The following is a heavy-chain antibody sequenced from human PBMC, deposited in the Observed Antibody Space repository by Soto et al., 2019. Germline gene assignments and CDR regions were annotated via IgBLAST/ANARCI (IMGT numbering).Heavy chain of an antibody. V-gene: IGHV3-66*01. D-gene: IGHD3-10*01. CDR2: SYSNGST. CDR1: GFTVSTNY. CDR3: ARTITMVRGIIQYFDY. Sequence: EVRLVESGGGLVQPGGSLRVSCAASGFTVSTNYMSWVRQAPGKGLEWVSVSYSNGSTYYADSVKGRFTISRDHSRNTVYLQMNSLRAEDTAVYHCARTITMVRGIIQYFDYWGQGTLVTVSS. J-gene: IGHJ4*02.